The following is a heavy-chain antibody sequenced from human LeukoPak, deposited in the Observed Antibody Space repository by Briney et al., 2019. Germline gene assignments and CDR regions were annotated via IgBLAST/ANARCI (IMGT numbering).Heavy chain of an antibody. CDR2: ISGSGGST. J-gene: IGHJ3*02. V-gene: IGHV3-23*01. D-gene: IGHD6-19*01. CDR3: VRGGAVAETWTFDI. Sequence: GGSLRLSCAASGFTFSSYAITWVRQAPGEGLDWVAAISGSGGSTFYADSVKGRFTISRDNAKNSLYLQMNSLRGEDTAVYYCVRGGAVAETWTFDIWGQGTMVTVSS. CDR1: GFTFSSYA.